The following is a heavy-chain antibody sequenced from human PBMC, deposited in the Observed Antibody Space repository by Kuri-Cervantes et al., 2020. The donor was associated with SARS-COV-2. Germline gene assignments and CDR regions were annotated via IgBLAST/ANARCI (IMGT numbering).Heavy chain of an antibody. V-gene: IGHV3-9*01. Sequence: SLKISCAASGFTFSSYAMSWVRQAPGKGLEWVSAISWNSGSIGYADSVKGRFTISRDNAKNSLHLQMDSLRTEDTALYYCAKGRYCSGGSCSTRLFDYWGQGTLVTVSS. D-gene: IGHD2-15*01. CDR1: GFTFSSYA. J-gene: IGHJ4*02. CDR3: AKGRYCSGGSCSTRLFDY. CDR2: ISWNSGSI.